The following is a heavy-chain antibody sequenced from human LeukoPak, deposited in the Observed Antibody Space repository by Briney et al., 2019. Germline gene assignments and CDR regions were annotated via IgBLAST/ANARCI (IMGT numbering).Heavy chain of an antibody. D-gene: IGHD3-22*01. CDR1: GGSISSYY. J-gene: IGHJ4*02. CDR3: ARYANSYDSSGYYYLFDY. Sequence: SETLSLTCTVSGGSISSYYWTWIRQPPGKGLEWIGYIYYSGGTNYNPSLKSRVTMSVDTSKNQFSLKLNSVTAADTAVYFCARYANSYDSSGYYYLFDYWGQGTLVTVSS. CDR2: IYYSGGT. V-gene: IGHV4-59*08.